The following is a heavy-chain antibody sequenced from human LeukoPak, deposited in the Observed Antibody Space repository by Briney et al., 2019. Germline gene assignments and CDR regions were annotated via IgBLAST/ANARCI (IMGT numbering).Heavy chain of an antibody. CDR1: GFTFSSYS. V-gene: IGHV3-48*04. Sequence: GGSLRLSCAASGFTFSSYSMNWVRQAPGKGLEWVSYISSSSSTIYYADSVKGRFTISRDNAKNSLYLQMNSLRAEDTAVYYCARLDTAMEYYYYMDVWGKGTAVTVSS. CDR3: ARLDTAMEYYYYMDV. J-gene: IGHJ6*03. D-gene: IGHD5-18*01. CDR2: ISSSSSTI.